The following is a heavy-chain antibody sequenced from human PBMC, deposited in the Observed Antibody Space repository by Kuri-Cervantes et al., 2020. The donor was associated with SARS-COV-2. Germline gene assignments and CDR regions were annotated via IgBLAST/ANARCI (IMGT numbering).Heavy chain of an antibody. CDR3: AREGVVWFGGYFDY. J-gene: IGHJ4*02. V-gene: IGHV1-18*01. CDR1: GYTFTSYG. D-gene: IGHD3-10*01. CDR2: ISAYSGQT. Sequence: ASVKVSCKTSGYTFTSYGISWVRQAPGQGLEWMGWISAYSGQTDYSPKLQGRVTMTTDTSTSTAYMELRSLRSDDTAVYYCAREGVVWFGGYFDYWGQGTLVTVSS.